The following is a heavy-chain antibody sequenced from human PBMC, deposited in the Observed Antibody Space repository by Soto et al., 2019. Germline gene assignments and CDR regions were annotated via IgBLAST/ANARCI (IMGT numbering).Heavy chain of an antibody. J-gene: IGHJ4*02. V-gene: IGHV3-53*01. CDR2: IYSGGST. CDR3: ARGFQSSFGY. Sequence: GGSLRLSCAASVFTVSNSYMSWVRQSPGKGLEWVSVIYSGGSTYYSDSVKGRFTISRDSYKNTLYLQMNSLRAEDTAVYYCARGFQSSFGYWGQGTLVTASS. D-gene: IGHD2-21*01. CDR1: VFTVSNSY.